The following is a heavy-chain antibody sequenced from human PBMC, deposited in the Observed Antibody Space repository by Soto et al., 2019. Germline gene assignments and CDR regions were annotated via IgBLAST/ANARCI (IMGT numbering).Heavy chain of an antibody. J-gene: IGHJ6*02. CDR3: ARGFWFAGAYGMDV. CDR2: IGSSGSTI. V-gene: IGHV3-48*03. Sequence: GGSLRLFCAASGFTPRSYEMNWVRQAPGKGLEWVSYIGSSGSTIYFADSVKGRFTLSRDNAKNSLYLQMNRLRADDTAVYYCARGFWFAGAYGMDVWGQGTTVTVSS. CDR1: GFTPRSYE. D-gene: IGHD3-10*01.